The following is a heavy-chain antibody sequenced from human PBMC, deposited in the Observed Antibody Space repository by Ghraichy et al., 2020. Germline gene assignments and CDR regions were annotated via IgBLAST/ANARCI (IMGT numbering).Heavy chain of an antibody. CDR1: GGSFSGYY. Sequence: SETLSLTCAVYGGSFSGYYWSWIRQPPGKGLEWIGEINHSGSTNYNPSLKSRVTISVDTSKNQFSLKLSSVTAADTAVYYCARVPRIYCSSTSCYLVSAGFDYWGQGTLVTVPS. CDR2: INHSGST. J-gene: IGHJ4*02. V-gene: IGHV4-34*01. CDR3: ARVPRIYCSSTSCYLVSAGFDY. D-gene: IGHD2-2*01.